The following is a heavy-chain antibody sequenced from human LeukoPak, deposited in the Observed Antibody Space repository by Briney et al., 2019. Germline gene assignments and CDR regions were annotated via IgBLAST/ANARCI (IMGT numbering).Heavy chain of an antibody. D-gene: IGHD3-22*01. CDR1: GGSISSGGYY. V-gene: IGHV4-31*03. Sequence: SETLSLTCTVSGGSISSGGYYWSWIRQHPGKGLEWIGYIYYGGSTYYNPSLKSRVTISVDTSKNQFSLKLSSVTAADTAVYYCASHLYYYDSSGPRPPDYWGQGTLVTVSS. CDR3: ASHLYYYDSSGPRPPDY. CDR2: IYYGGST. J-gene: IGHJ4*02.